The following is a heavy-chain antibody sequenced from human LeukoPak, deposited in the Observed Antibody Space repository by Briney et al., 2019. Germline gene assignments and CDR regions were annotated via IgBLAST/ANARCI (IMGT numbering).Heavy chain of an antibody. CDR2: ISSSGSTM. Sequence: GGSLRLSCAASGFIFSDYYMSWIRQAPGKGLEWVSYISSSGSTMYYTDSVKGRFTISRDNAKNSLYLQMNSLRAEDTAVYYCARHGGQLWLFTWFDPWGQGTLVTVSS. J-gene: IGHJ5*02. V-gene: IGHV3-11*04. CDR3: ARHGGQLWLFTWFDP. D-gene: IGHD5-18*01. CDR1: GFIFSDYY.